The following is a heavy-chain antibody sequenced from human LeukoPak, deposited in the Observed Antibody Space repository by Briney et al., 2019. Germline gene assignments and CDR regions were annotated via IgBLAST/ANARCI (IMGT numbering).Heavy chain of an antibody. CDR3: ARQPGSFTYYDFWSGYYTLNWFGP. CDR2: IYYSGST. Sequence: SETLSLTCTVSGGSISSSSYYWGWIRQPPGKGLEWIGSIYYSGSTYYNPSLKSRVTISVDTSKNQFSLKLSSVTAADTAVYYCARQPGSFTYYDFWSGYYTLNWFGPWGQGTLVTVSS. CDR1: GGSISSSSYY. V-gene: IGHV4-39*01. J-gene: IGHJ5*02. D-gene: IGHD3-3*01.